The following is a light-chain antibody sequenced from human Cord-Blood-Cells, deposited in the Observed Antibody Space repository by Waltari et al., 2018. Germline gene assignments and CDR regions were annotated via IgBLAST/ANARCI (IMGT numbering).Light chain of an antibody. Sequence: SYELPQPPSVSVSPGQTARSTCSGDAFPKQYAYRYQQKPGQAPVLVIYKDSERPSGIPERFSGSSSGTTVTLTISGVQAEDEADYYCQSADSSGTYVVFGGGTKLTVL. CDR3: QSADSSGTYVV. CDR2: KDS. V-gene: IGLV3-25*03. J-gene: IGLJ2*01. CDR1: AFPKQY.